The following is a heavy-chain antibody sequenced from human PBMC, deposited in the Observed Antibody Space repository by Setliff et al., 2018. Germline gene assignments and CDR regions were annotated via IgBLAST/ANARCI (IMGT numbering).Heavy chain of an antibody. CDR1: GFTFSSYA. Sequence: GGSLRLSCAASGFTFSSYAMHWVRQAPGKGLEWVAVISYDGSNKYYADSVKGRFTISRDNSKNTLYLQMNSLRAEDTAVYYCAKALLLGDFDYWGQGTLVTVSS. CDR3: AKALLLGDFDY. D-gene: IGHD3-10*01. V-gene: IGHV3-30*04. CDR2: ISYDGSNK. J-gene: IGHJ4*02.